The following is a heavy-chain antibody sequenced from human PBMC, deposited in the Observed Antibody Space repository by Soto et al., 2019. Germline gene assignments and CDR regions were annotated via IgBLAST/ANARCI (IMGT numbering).Heavy chain of an antibody. J-gene: IGHJ4*02. CDR1: GFTCSNYA. V-gene: IGHV3-23*01. Sequence: PGGSLRLSCAVSGFTCSNYAMTWVRQAPGKGLEWVSTINGSGRRTYYADSVKGRFTISRDNSRNTLYLQMNSLRAEDTAIYYCAKGDSYYDFILNIDYWGQGTLVTVSS. D-gene: IGHD3-3*01. CDR2: INGSGRRT. CDR3: AKGDSYYDFILNIDY.